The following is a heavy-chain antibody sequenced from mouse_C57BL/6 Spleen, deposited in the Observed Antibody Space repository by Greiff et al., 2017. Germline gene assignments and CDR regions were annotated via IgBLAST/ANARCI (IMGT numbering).Heavy chain of an antibody. D-gene: IGHD2-4*01. CDR3: ARPYYDYDEAWFAY. CDR2: ISSGSSTI. J-gene: IGHJ3*01. CDR1: GFTFSDYG. Sequence: EVKLMESGGGLVKPGGSLKLSCAASGFTFSDYGMHWVRQAPEKGLEWVAYISSGSSTIYYADTVKGRFTISRDNAKNTLFLQMTSLRSEDTAMYYCARPYYDYDEAWFAYWGQGTLVTVSA. V-gene: IGHV5-17*01.